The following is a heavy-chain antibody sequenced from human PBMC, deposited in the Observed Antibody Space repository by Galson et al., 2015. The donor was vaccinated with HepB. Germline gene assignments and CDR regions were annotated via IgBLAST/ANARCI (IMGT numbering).Heavy chain of an antibody. D-gene: IGHD1-14*01. J-gene: IGHJ4*02. Sequence: SLRLSCAASGFPFSSYDMHWVRQAPGKGLEWLADISYAGSNKFYADSVAGRFTISRDNSKNTLYLQMNNLRAEDSAVYHCARTMHVRTSFDCWGQGTLGTVSS. CDR3: ARTMHVRTSFDC. CDR2: ISYAGSNK. V-gene: IGHV3-30-3*01. CDR1: GFPFSSYD.